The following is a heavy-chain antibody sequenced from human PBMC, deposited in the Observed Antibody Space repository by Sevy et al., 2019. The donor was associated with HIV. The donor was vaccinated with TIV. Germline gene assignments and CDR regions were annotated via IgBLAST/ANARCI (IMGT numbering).Heavy chain of an antibody. J-gene: IGHJ4*02. CDR3: VRAIGAAGSY. D-gene: IGHD6-13*01. V-gene: IGHV3-7*01. CDR1: GFTFSSYW. CDR2: IKEDGRVR. Sequence: GGSLRLSCEASGFTFSSYWMSCVRQAPGKGLEWVGNIKEDGRVRYYVDSVKGRFTISRYNAKNSVYLQMNSLRAEEAVQYYCVRAIGAAGSYWGLGTLVTVSS.